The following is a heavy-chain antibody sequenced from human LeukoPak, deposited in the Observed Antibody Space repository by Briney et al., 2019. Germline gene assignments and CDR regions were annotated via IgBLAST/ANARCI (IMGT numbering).Heavy chain of an antibody. J-gene: IGHJ4*02. CDR2: IKSKTDGGTT. CDR3: TTEARGVIDY. Sequence: GSLRLSCAASGFTFSNAWMSWFRQAPGKGLEWVGRIKSKTDGGTTDYAAPVKGRFTISRDDSKNTLYLQMNSLKTEDTAVYHCTTEARGVIDYWGQGTLVTVSS. V-gene: IGHV3-15*01. CDR1: GFTFSNAW. D-gene: IGHD3-10*01.